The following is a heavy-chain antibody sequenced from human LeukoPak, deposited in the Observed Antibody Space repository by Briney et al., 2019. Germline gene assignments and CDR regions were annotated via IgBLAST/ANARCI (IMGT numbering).Heavy chain of an antibody. D-gene: IGHD1-26*01. J-gene: IGHJ1*01. CDR2: MNPNSGNT. V-gene: IGHV1-8*03. CDR3: ARGIVGATSGSEYFQH. Sequence: ASVTVSCKASGYTFTSYDINWVRQATGQGLEWMGWMNPNSGNTGYAQKFQGRVTITRNTSIRTAYMELSSLRSEDSAVYYCARGIVGATSGSEYFQHWGQGTLVTVSS. CDR1: GYTFTSYD.